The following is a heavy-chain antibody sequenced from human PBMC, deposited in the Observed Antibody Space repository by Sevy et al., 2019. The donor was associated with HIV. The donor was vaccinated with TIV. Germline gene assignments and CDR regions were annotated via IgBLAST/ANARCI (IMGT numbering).Heavy chain of an antibody. D-gene: IGHD3-16*01. Sequence: GGSLRLSCAASGVTPSTYGIHWVRQAPGKGLEWVAVIGYDGSNIHYADSVKGRFTISTDNSRNTVFLQMDSLRAEDTAIYYCARDPRMFGDYLLAFFDYWGQGTLVTVSS. CDR1: GVTPSTYG. CDR2: IGYDGSNI. V-gene: IGHV3-33*01. J-gene: IGHJ4*02. CDR3: ARDPRMFGDYLLAFFDY.